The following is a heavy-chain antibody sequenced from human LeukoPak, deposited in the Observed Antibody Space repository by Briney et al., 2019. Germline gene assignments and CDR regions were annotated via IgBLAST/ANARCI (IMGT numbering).Heavy chain of an antibody. CDR3: ARARIRYGSGSYDFEP. J-gene: IGHJ5*02. CDR1: GFTFSSYW. D-gene: IGHD3-10*01. V-gene: IGHV3-74*01. CDR2: INSDGSST. Sequence: GGSLRLSCADSGFTFSSYWMHWVRQAPGKGLVWVSRINSDGSSTSYADSVKGRFTISRDNAKNMLYLQMNSLRVEDTAVYYCARARIRYGSGSYDFEPWGQGTLVTVSS.